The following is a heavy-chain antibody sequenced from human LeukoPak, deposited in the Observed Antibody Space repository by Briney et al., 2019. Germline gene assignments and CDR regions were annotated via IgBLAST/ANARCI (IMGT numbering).Heavy chain of an antibody. CDR1: GGSVSSGSYY. V-gene: IGHV4-61*01. Sequence: SETLSLTCTVSGGSVSSGSYYWSWIRHPPGKGLEWIGYIYYSGSTNYNPSLKSRVTISVDTSKNQFSLKLSSVTAADTAVYYCARVSTYYYDSRGPDWFDPWGQGTLVTVSS. CDR2: IYYSGST. D-gene: IGHD3-22*01. CDR3: ARVSTYYYDSRGPDWFDP. J-gene: IGHJ5*02.